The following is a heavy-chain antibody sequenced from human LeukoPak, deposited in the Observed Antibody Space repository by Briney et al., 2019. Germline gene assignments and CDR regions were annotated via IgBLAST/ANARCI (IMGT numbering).Heavy chain of an antibody. J-gene: IGHJ4*02. CDR3: ARIEAVAGHHLFDY. CDR1: GYTFTSYG. D-gene: IGHD6-19*01. CDR2: ISAYNGKT. Sequence: ASVTVSFTASGYTFTSYGISWVRQAPGQGLEGMGWISAYNGKTNYAQKLQGRVTMTTDTSTSTAYMELRSLRSDDTAVYYCARIEAVAGHHLFDYWGQGTLVTVSS. V-gene: IGHV1-18*01.